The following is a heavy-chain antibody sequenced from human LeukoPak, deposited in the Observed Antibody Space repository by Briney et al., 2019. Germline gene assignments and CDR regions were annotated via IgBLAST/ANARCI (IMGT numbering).Heavy chain of an antibody. J-gene: IGHJ4*02. CDR2: ISGSGGST. CDR3: AKDVYSSNWYYFDY. D-gene: IGHD6-13*01. V-gene: IGHV3-23*01. CDR1: GFTFSSYA. Sequence: PGGPLRLSCAASGFTFSSYAMSWVRQAPGKGLEWVSGISGSGGSTYYADSVKGRFTISRDNSKNTLSLQMNSLRAEDTAVYYCAKDVYSSNWYYFDYWGQGTLVTVSS.